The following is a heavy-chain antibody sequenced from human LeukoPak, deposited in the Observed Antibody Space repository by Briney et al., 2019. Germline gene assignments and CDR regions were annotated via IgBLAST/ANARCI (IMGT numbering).Heavy chain of an antibody. CDR3: ASGAYYYGSGTGWFDP. J-gene: IGHJ5*02. CDR2: IYYSGST. D-gene: IGHD3-10*01. Sequence: SQTLSLTCTVSGGSISSGDYYWSWIRQPPGKGLEWIGYIYYSGSTYYNPSLKSRVTISVDTSKNQFSLKLSSVTAADTAVYYCASGAYYYGSGTGWFDPWGQGTLVTVSS. CDR1: GGSISSGDYY. V-gene: IGHV4-30-4*08.